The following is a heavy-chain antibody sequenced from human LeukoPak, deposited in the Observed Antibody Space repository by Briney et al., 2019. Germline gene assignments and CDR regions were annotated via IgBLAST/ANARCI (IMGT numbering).Heavy chain of an antibody. CDR2: IYYTGGT. CDR1: WGSFGGYY. J-gene: IGHJ4*02. CDR3: ARERNRAPDY. Sequence: SETLSLTCAVSWGSFGGYYWSLIRQPPGKGLEWIGCIYYTGGTTYNPSLESRVTMSVDTSKNQFSLKLTSVTAADTAIYYCARERNRAPDYWGQGTLVTVSS. D-gene: IGHD1-14*01. V-gene: IGHV4-59*01.